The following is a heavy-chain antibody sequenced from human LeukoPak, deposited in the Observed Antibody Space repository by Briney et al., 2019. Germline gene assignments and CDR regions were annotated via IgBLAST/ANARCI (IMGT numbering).Heavy chain of an antibody. CDR1: GYXFTNYW. Sequence: GESLKISCNGSGYXFTNYWIRWVRQMPGKGLEWMGIIYPGDSDTRYSPSFQGQVTISADKSISTAYLQWSSLKASDTALFYCARTPYSSGSSWFDPWGQGTLVTVSS. J-gene: IGHJ5*02. CDR3: ARTPYSSGSSWFDP. V-gene: IGHV5-51*01. CDR2: IYPGDSDT. D-gene: IGHD6-25*01.